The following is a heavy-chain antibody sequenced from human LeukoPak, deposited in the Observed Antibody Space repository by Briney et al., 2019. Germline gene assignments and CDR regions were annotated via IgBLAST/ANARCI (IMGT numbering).Heavy chain of an antibody. D-gene: IGHD3-22*01. Sequence: PGGSLRLSCAASGFTFSSYWMSWVRQAPGKGLEWVANIKKDGSATFYVDSVKGRFTISRDNAKNSMYLQMSSLRADDTAVYYCARVGEYGGSSGRFDYWGQGTLVTVSS. CDR3: ARVGEYGGSSGRFDY. J-gene: IGHJ4*02. V-gene: IGHV3-7*01. CDR1: GFTFSSYW. CDR2: IKKDGSAT.